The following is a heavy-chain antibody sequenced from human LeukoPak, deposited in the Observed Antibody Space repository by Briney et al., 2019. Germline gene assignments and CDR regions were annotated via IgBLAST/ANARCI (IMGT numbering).Heavy chain of an antibody. Sequence: PGGSLRLSCAASGFTFSSYWMSWVRQAPGKGLEWVANIKQDGSEKYYVDSVKGRFTISRDNAKNSLYLQMNSLRAEDTAVYYCARVLRPAVAGPNGWFDPWGQGTLVTVSS. CDR1: GFTFSSYW. V-gene: IGHV3-7*01. D-gene: IGHD6-19*01. CDR2: IKQDGSEK. J-gene: IGHJ5*02. CDR3: ARVLRPAVAGPNGWFDP.